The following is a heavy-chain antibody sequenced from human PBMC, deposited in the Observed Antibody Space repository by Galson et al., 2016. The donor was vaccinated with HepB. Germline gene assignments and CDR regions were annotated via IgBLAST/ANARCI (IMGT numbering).Heavy chain of an antibody. CDR3: ARVLRFLELAHRFDP. J-gene: IGHJ5*02. CDR2: ISHGVRT. V-gene: IGHV3-66*02. CDR1: GFTVATNF. Sequence: SLRLSCAGSGFTVATNFMSWVRQAPGKGLEWVSVISHGVRTEYSDSVKGRFTLSRDTLKNTVYLQMNSLRPDDTAVYYCARVLRFLELAHRFDPWGQGTQVTVSS. D-gene: IGHD3-3*01.